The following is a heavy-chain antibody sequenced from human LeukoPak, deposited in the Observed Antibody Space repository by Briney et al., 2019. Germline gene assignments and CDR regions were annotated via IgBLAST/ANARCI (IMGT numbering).Heavy chain of an antibody. V-gene: IGHV4-34*01. J-gene: IGHJ6*02. Sequence: SETLSLTCAVYGGSFSGYYWSWIPHPPGKGLEWIGEINHGGSTNYNPSLKSRVTISVDTSKKQFSLKLSSVTAADTAVYYCARAIRGVMIVYYYYGLDVWGQGTTVTVSS. CDR2: INHGGST. D-gene: IGHD3-10*01. CDR3: ARAIRGVMIVYYYYGLDV. CDR1: GGSFSGYY.